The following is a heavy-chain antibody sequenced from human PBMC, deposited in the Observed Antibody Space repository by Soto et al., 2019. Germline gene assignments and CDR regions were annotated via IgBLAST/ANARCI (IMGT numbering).Heavy chain of an antibody. V-gene: IGHV1-18*01. D-gene: IGHD3-10*01. CDR1: GYTFTGYG. J-gene: IGHJ4*02. CDR3: ARDLDGSGSYYTDY. Sequence: QVQLVQSGAEVKKPGASVKVSCKASGYTFTGYGFSWVRQAPGQGLEWMGWISPYKGNTKYAQKVQDRVTMNTDTFTSTAYMELRSLRYEDTAVYYCARDLDGSGSYYTDYWGQGTLVTVST. CDR2: ISPYKGNT.